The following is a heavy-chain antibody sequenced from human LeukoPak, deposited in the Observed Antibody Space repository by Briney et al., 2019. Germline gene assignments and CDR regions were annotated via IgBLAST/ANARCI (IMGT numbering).Heavy chain of an antibody. V-gene: IGHV3-66*01. J-gene: IGHJ4*02. Sequence: SGGSLRLSCAASGFTVSSNYMSWVRQAPGKGLEWVSVLYNGGSTFYADSVKARFTISRDNSKNTLYLQMNSLKAEDTAVYYCATTRGEQGYDYWGQGTLVTVSS. CDR3: ATTRGEQGYDY. D-gene: IGHD1/OR15-1a*01. CDR2: LYNGGST. CDR1: GFTVSSNY.